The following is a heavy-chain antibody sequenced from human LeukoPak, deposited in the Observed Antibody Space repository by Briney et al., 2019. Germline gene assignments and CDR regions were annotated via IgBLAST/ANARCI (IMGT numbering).Heavy chain of an antibody. D-gene: IGHD5-24*01. CDR3: ARIRWLQLGYFDS. CDR2: IYYSGST. V-gene: IGHV4-39*07. J-gene: IGHJ4*02. CDR1: GGSISSGSFS. Sequence: SETLSLTCTVSGGSISSGSFSWGWIRQPPGKGLEWIANIYYSGSTYYNPSLKSRVTISVDTSKNQFSLKLTSVTAADTAVYYCARIRWLQLGYFDSWGQGTLVTVSS.